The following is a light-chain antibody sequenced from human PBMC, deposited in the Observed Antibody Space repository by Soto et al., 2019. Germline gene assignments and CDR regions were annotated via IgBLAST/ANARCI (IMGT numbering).Light chain of an antibody. J-gene: IGKJ1*01. CDR1: QGISSY. Sequence: AIRMTQSPSSFSASTGDRVTITCRASQGISSYLAWYQQKPWKAPKLLIYAASTLQSGVPSRFSGSGSGTDFTLTISCLQSEYFATYYCQQYYSYPVTFGQGTKVEIK. V-gene: IGKV1-8*01. CDR3: QQYYSYPVT. CDR2: AAS.